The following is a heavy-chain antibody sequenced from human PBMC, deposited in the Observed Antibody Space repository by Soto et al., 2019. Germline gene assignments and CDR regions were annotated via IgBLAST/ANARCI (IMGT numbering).Heavy chain of an antibody. CDR2: IYPDDSET. V-gene: IGHV5-51*01. Sequence: HGESLKISCQGSGYTFSTYWIGWVRQMPGRGLEWMGIIYPDDSETRYSPSFQGQVTISVDKSINSAYVQWSSLKASDTAIYYCARQKGLRRNSVPFDYWGQGTPVTVSS. CDR3: ARQKGLRRNSVPFDY. CDR1: GYTFSTYW. J-gene: IGHJ4*02. D-gene: IGHD4-4*01.